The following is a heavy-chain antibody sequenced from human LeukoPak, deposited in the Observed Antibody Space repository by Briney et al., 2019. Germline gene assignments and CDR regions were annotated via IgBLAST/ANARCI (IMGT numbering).Heavy chain of an antibody. CDR1: GFTFSSYA. D-gene: IGHD3-10*01. J-gene: IGHJ4*02. CDR3: AKSRLLWFGELLDY. CDR2: ISGSGGST. V-gene: IGHV3-23*01. Sequence: GGSLRLSCAASGFTFSSYAMSWVRQAPGKGLEWVSAISGSGGSTYYADSVKGRFTISRVNSKDTLYLQMNSLRAEDTAVYYCAKSRLLWFGELLDYWGQGTLVTVSS.